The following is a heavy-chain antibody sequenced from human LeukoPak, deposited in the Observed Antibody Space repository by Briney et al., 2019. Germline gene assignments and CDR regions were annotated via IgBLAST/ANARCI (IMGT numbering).Heavy chain of an antibody. J-gene: IGHJ4*02. CDR1: GFTFSTYW. CDR3: ARDEDTSALSEY. V-gene: IGHV3-7*03. Sequence: GGSLRLSCAASGFTFSTYWMSWVRQAPGKGLEWVANINQDGNEKYYVDSVKGRFTISRDNSKSTLYLHMDSLRAEDTAVYYCARDEDTSALSEYWGQGTLVTVSS. D-gene: IGHD2/OR15-2a*01. CDR2: INQDGNEK.